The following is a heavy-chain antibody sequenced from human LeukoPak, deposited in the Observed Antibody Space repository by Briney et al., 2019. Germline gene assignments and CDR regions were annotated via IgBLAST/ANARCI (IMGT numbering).Heavy chain of an antibody. CDR1: GGSISSYY. D-gene: IGHD3-9*01. V-gene: IGHV4-4*07. J-gene: IGHJ4*02. Sequence: SETLSLTCTVSGGSISSYYWSWIRQPAGKGLEWIGRIYSSGSTNYNPSLKSRVTISVDPSKNQFSLKLSSVTAADTAVYYCARQARLRYFDWLSYYFDYWGQGTLVTVSS. CDR3: ARQARLRYFDWLSYYFDY. CDR2: IYSSGST.